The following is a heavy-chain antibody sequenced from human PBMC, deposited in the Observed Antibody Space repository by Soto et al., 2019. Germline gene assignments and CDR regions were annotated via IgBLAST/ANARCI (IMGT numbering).Heavy chain of an antibody. CDR1: GYTFTSYG. CDR2: ISAYNGNT. V-gene: IGHV1-18*01. J-gene: IGHJ4*02. D-gene: IGHD1-26*01. Sequence: ASVKVSCKASGYTFTSYGISWVRQAPGQGLEWMGWISAYNGNTNYAQKLQGRVTMTTGTSTSTAYMELRSLRSEDTAVYYCARGFVGATHFDYWGQGTLVTVSS. CDR3: ARGFVGATHFDY.